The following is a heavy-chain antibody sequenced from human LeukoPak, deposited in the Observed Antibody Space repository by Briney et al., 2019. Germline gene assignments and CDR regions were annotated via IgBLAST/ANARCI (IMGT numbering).Heavy chain of an antibody. V-gene: IGHV3-7*01. D-gene: IGHD6-19*01. CDR1: GFTFSSYW. CDR2: IKQDGSEK. CDR3: ARSPRVYSSGRHY. J-gene: IGHJ4*02. Sequence: PGGSLRLSCAASGFTFSSYWMSWVRQAPGKGLEWVANIKQDGSEKYYVDSVKGRLTISRDNAKNSLYLQMNSLRAEDTAVYYCARSPRVYSSGRHYWGQGTLVTVSS.